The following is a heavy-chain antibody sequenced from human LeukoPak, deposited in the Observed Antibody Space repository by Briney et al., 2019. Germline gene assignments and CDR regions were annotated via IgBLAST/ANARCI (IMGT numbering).Heavy chain of an antibody. CDR2: INHSGST. Sequence: SETLSLTCAVYGGSFSGYYWSWIRQPPGKGLEWIGEINHSGSTNYNPSLKSRVTISVDTSKNQFSLKLSSVTAADTAVYYCARLSIGSGYEKYYYYYMDVRGKGTTVTISS. CDR1: GGSFSGYY. CDR3: ARLSIGSGYEKYYYYYMDV. V-gene: IGHV4-34*01. D-gene: IGHD5-12*01. J-gene: IGHJ6*03.